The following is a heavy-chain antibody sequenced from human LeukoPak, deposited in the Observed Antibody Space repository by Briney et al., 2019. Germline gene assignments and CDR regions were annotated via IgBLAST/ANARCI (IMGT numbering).Heavy chain of an antibody. CDR1: GGSISSYY. Sequence: SETLSLTCTVSGGSISSYYWSWIRQPPGKVLEWIGNISPSGSTNYNPSLKSRVTISVDTSKKHISLSLSSVTAADTAVYYCATDYGGNSDWYSDLWGRGTLVTVSS. CDR2: ISPSGST. V-gene: IGHV4-4*08. CDR3: ATDYGGNSDWYSDL. J-gene: IGHJ2*01. D-gene: IGHD4-23*01.